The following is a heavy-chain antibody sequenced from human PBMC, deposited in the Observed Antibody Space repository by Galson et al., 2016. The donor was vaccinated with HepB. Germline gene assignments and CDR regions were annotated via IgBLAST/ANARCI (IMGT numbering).Heavy chain of an antibody. V-gene: IGHV1-2*02. Sequence: SVKVSCKASGYTFTGYYMHWVRQAPGQGLEWMGWINPNSGGTNYAQTFQGRVTMTRDTSISTAYMELSSLRSNDTAVYYCARDGLRGDDYHWGQGTLGTVAS. CDR3: ARDGLRGDDYH. J-gene: IGHJ4*02. CDR1: GYTFTGYY. D-gene: IGHD5-12*01. CDR2: INPNSGGT.